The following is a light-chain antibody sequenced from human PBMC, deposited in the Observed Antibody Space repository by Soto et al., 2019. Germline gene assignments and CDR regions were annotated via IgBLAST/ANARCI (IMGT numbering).Light chain of an antibody. CDR1: QSISSW. CDR2: DAS. V-gene: IGKV1-5*01. CDR3: LQDFNYFS. Sequence: DIQMTQSPSTLSASVGDRVTITCRASQSISSWLAWYQQKPGKAPKLLIYDASTLQSGVPSRFSGSGFGTDFTLTISSLQPEDFATYYCLQDFNYFSFGQGTRLEIK. J-gene: IGKJ5*01.